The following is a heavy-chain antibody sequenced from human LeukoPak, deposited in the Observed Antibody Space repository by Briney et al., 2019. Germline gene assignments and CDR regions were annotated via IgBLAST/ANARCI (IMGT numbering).Heavy chain of an antibody. CDR2: IYSGGST. CDR3: AKGIGYYGSGSYFDY. J-gene: IGHJ4*02. V-gene: IGHV3-53*01. Sequence: GGSLRLSCAASGFTVSSNYMSWVRQAPGKGLEWVSVIYSGGSTYYADSVKGRFTISRDNSKNTLYLQMNSLRAEDTAVYYCAKGIGYYGSGSYFDYWGQGTLVTVSS. D-gene: IGHD3-10*01. CDR1: GFTVSSNY.